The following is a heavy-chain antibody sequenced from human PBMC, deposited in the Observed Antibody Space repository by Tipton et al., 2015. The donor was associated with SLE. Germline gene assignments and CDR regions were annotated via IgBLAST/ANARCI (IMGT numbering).Heavy chain of an antibody. CDR2: IYDSGST. CDR3: ARDGAGDAFDI. J-gene: IGHJ3*02. Sequence: TLSLTCTVSGGSINSGNWWSWVRQPPGKGLEWIGEIYDSGSTYYNPSLKSRVTISIDKSKNRFSLKLSSVTAADTAVYYCARDGAGDAFDIWGQGTMVTVSS. CDR1: GGSINSGNW. V-gene: IGHV4-4*02. D-gene: IGHD1-26*01.